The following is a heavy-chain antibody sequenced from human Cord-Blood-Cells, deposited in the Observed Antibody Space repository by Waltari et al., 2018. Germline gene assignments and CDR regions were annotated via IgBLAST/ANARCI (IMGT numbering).Heavy chain of an antibody. D-gene: IGHD6-13*01. CDR1: GGTFSSYA. V-gene: IGHV1-69*01. CDR2: IIPSFGTA. Sequence: QVQLVQSGAEVKKPGSSVKVYCKASGGTFSSYAISWVRQAPGQGLEWMGGIIPSFGTANYAQKFQGRVTITADESTSTAYMELSSLRSEDTAVYYCARVRRSGYSSSWYAFDIWGQGTMVTVSS. CDR3: ARVRRSGYSSSWYAFDI. J-gene: IGHJ3*02.